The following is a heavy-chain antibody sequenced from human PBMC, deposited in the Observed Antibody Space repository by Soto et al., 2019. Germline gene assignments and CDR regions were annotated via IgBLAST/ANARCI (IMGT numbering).Heavy chain of an antibody. CDR3: ARVVLMVYAIGSFDY. V-gene: IGHV1-18*01. CDR1: VYTFTSCG. J-gene: IGHJ4*02. Sequence: ASVKVSCKASVYTFTSCGISWVRQAPGQGLEWMGWISAYNGNTSYAQKLQGRVTMTTDTSTSTAYMELRSLRSDDTAVYYCARVVLMVYAIGSFDYWGQGTLVTVSS. D-gene: IGHD2-8*01. CDR2: ISAYNGNT.